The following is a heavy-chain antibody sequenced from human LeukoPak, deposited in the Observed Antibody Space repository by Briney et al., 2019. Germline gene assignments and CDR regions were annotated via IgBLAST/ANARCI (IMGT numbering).Heavy chain of an antibody. J-gene: IGHJ6*02. CDR1: GGSVSSGSYY. D-gene: IGHD4-17*01. Sequence: SETLSLTCTVSGGSVSSGSYYWSWIRQPPGKGLEWIGYIYYSGSTNYNPSLKSRVTISVDTSKNQFSLKLSSVTAADTAVYCCARDPYGEAPSYYYYGMDVWGQGTTVTVSS. CDR2: IYYSGST. V-gene: IGHV4-61*01. CDR3: ARDPYGEAPSYYYYGMDV.